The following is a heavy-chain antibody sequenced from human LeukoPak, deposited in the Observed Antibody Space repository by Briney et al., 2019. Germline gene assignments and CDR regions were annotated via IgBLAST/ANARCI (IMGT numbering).Heavy chain of an antibody. V-gene: IGHV3-7*03. CDR2: INHNGNVN. Sequence: GGSLRLSCAASGFTFSNYWMNWARQAPGKGLEWVASINHNGNVNYYVDSVKGRFTISRDNAKNSLYLQMSNLRAEDTAVYFCARGGGLDVWGQGATVTVSS. D-gene: IGHD3-16*01. J-gene: IGHJ6*02. CDR3: ARGGGLDV. CDR1: GFTFSNYW.